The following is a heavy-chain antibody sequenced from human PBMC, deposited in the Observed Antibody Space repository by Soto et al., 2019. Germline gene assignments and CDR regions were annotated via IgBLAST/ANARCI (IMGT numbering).Heavy chain of an antibody. V-gene: IGHV4-30-4*01. J-gene: IGHJ4*02. CDR2: IYYSGST. D-gene: IGHD5-18*01. CDR3: ARGSGYSYGFDY. CDR1: GGSISSGDYY. Sequence: PSETLSLTCTVSGGSISSGDYYWSWIRQPPGKGLEWIGYIYYSGSTYYNPSLKSRVTISVDTSKNQFSLKLSSVTAADTAVYYCARGSGYSYGFDYWGQGTLVTVSS.